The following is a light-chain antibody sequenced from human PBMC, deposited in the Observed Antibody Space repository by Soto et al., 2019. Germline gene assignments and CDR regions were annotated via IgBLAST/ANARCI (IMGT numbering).Light chain of an antibody. CDR3: GLYMGSGIWV. V-gene: IGLV8-61*01. CDR1: SGSVSTSYY. J-gene: IGLJ3*02. CDR2: STN. Sequence: QTVVTQEPSFSVSPGRTVTLTCGLSSGSVSTSYYPSWYQQTPGQAPRTLIYSTNTRSSGVPDRFSGSILGNKAALTITGAQAYDESDYYCGLYMGSGIWVFGGGTKLTVL.